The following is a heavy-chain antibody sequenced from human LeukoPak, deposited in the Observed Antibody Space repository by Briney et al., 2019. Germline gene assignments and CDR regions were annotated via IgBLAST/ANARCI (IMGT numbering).Heavy chain of an antibody. CDR3: ARERHSGSFGYRFDY. J-gene: IGHJ4*02. Sequence: ASVKVSCKASGYTFTSYGISWVRQAPGQGLEWMGWISAYNGNINYAQKLQGRVTMTTDTSTSTAYVELRSLRSDDTAVYYCARERHSGSFGYRFDYWGQGTLVTVSS. CDR1: GYTFTSYG. V-gene: IGHV1-18*01. D-gene: IGHD1-26*01. CDR2: ISAYNGNI.